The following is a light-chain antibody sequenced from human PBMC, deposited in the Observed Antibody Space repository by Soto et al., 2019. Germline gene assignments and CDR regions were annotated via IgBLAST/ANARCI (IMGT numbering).Light chain of an antibody. V-gene: IGLV2-14*01. Sequence: QSALTQPASVSGSPGQSITISCTGTSSDVGRYNYFSWYQQHPGNAPKLMIYDVNTRPSGVSNRFSGSKSGNTASTTISGVQADDEADYYRCSYTNSNTLVFGGGTKLTVL. CDR3: CSYTNSNTLV. CDR2: DVN. CDR1: SSDVGRYNY. J-gene: IGLJ2*01.